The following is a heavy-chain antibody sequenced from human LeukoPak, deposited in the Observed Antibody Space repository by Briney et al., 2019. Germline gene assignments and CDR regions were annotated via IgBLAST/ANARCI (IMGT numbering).Heavy chain of an antibody. CDR3: AREVVELRFLEWSSNPTYYYYMDV. CDR1: GGSISSGSYY. CDR2: VYTSGST. Sequence: PSETLSLTCTVSGGSISSGSYYWRWIRQPAGKGLEWIVRVYTSGSTNYNPSLRSRVTISVDTSKNQFSLKLTSVTAADTAVYYCAREVVELRFLEWSSNPTYYYYMDVWGKGTTVTVSS. J-gene: IGHJ6*03. D-gene: IGHD3-3*01. V-gene: IGHV4-61*02.